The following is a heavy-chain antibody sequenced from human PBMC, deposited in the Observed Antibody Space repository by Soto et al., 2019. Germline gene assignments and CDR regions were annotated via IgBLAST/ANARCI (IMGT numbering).Heavy chain of an antibody. Sequence: GGSLRLSCAASGFTLSNYWMTWVRQAPGKGLEWVANIKQDGSEKYYVDSVKGRFTISRDNAKNSLYLQMNSLRAEDTSVYYCARRMRYGMDVWGQGTTVTVSS. CDR1: GFTLSNYW. J-gene: IGHJ6*02. V-gene: IGHV3-7*03. CDR3: ARRMRYGMDV. CDR2: IKQDGSEK.